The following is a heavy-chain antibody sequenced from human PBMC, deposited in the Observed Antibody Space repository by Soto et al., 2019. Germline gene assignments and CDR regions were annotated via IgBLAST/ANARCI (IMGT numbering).Heavy chain of an antibody. D-gene: IGHD3-3*01. Sequence: LRLSCAASGFTFSSYWMNWVRQAPGKGLEWVANIKQDGSEKYYVDSVKGRFTISRDNAKNSLYLQMNSLRAEDTAVFYCARAENPDFYYYGMDVWGQGTTVTVSS. CDR2: IKQDGSEK. V-gene: IGHV3-7*01. CDR3: ARAENPDFYYYGMDV. CDR1: GFTFSSYW. J-gene: IGHJ6*02.